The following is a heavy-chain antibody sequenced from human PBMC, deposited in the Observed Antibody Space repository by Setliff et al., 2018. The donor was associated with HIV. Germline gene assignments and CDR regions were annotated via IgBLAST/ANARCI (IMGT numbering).Heavy chain of an antibody. J-gene: IGHJ3*02. Sequence: SETLSLTCTVSGGSFSSGSYYWSWIRQSAGKGLEWIGRIYTSGSTNYNPSLKSRATISVDTSKNQFSLKLSSVTAADTAVYYCAREGGKLWFGELLYAFDIWGQGTMVTVSS. CDR3: AREGGKLWFGELLYAFDI. V-gene: IGHV4-61*02. CDR1: GGSFSSGSYY. D-gene: IGHD3-10*01. CDR2: IYTSGST.